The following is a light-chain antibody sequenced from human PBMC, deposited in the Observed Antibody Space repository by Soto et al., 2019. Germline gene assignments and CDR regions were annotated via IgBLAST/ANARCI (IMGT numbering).Light chain of an antibody. CDR2: GAS. CDR1: QSVSSN. Sequence: EIVMTQSPATLSVSPGERATLSCRASQSVSSNLAWYLQKPGQAPRLLIYGASTRATGIPARFSGSGSGTEFTLTISSLQSEDFAVYYCQQYNNWPPSTLGQGSKLEIK. CDR3: QQYNNWPPST. V-gene: IGKV3-15*01. J-gene: IGKJ2*01.